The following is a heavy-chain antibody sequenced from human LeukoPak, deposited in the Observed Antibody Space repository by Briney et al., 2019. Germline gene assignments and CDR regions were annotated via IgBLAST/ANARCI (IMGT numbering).Heavy chain of an antibody. CDR3: ARGRLESSSWYIWLDP. J-gene: IGHJ5*02. V-gene: IGHV4-34*01. CDR2: INHSGST. D-gene: IGHD6-13*01. CDR1: GGSFSGYY. Sequence: SETLSLTCAVYGGSFSGYYWSWIRQPPGKGLEWIGEINHSGSTNYNPSLKSRVTISVDTSKNQFSLKLSSVTAADTAVYYCARGRLESSSWYIWLDPWGQGTLVTVSS.